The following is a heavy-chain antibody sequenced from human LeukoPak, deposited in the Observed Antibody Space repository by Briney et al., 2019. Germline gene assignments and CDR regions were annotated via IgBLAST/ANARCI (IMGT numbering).Heavy chain of an antibody. D-gene: IGHD2-2*01. CDR3: ARAILHYCSSTSCPHFDY. V-gene: IGHV1-8*01. CDR2: MNPNSGNT. CDR1: GYTFTSSD. Sequence: GASVKVSCKASGYTFTSSDINWVRQATGQGLEWMGWMNPNSGNTGYAQKFQGRVTMTRNTSISTAYMELRSLRSDDTAVYYCARAILHYCSSTSCPHFDYWGQGTLVTVSS. J-gene: IGHJ4*02.